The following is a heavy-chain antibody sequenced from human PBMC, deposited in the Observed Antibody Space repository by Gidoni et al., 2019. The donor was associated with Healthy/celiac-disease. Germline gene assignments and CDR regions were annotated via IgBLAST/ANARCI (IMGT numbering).Heavy chain of an antibody. D-gene: IGHD4-17*01. V-gene: IGHV1-69*01. CDR3: AREPGTVTTIDDWYFDL. CDR1: GGPFSSYV. CDR2: IIPIFGTA. Sequence: QVQLVQSAAVVKTAGSSVMVSCKASGGPFSSYVIGWVRQAPGQGLWWMGGIIPIFGTANYAQKVQGRVTITADESTGTAYMELSSLRSEDTAVYYCAREPGTVTTIDDWYFDLWGRGTLVTVSS. J-gene: IGHJ2*01.